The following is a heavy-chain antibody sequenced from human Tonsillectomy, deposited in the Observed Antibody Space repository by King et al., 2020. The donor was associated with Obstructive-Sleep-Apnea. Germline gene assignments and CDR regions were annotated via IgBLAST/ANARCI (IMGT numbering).Heavy chain of an antibody. J-gene: IGHJ1*01. CDR2: ISSSSGYI. Sequence: QLVQSGGGLVKPGGSLRLSCAASGFTFSSYSMNWVRQTPGKGLEWVSSISSSSGYIYYADSVKGRFTISRDNTKNSLFLQMNSLRAEDTAVYYCVKDRRPPELIVMASTSAEFFQHWGQGTLVTVSS. V-gene: IGHV3-21*01. CDR3: VKDRRPPELIVMASTSAEFFQH. D-gene: IGHD6-19*01. CDR1: GFTFSSYS.